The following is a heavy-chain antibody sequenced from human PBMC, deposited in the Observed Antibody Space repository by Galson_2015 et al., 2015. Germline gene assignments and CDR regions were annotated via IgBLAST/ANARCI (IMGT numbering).Heavy chain of an antibody. CDR2: TYYRSKWYN. CDR3: ARDPDGEQWFDP. V-gene: IGHV6-1*01. Sequence: CAISGDSVSSKSATWNWIRQSPSGGLEWLGRTYYRSKWYNDYAESVKSRISINPDTSKNQFSLQLNSATPEDTAVYYCARDPDGEQWFDPWGQGILVTVSS. CDR1: GDSVSSKSAT. D-gene: IGHD1-26*01. J-gene: IGHJ5*02.